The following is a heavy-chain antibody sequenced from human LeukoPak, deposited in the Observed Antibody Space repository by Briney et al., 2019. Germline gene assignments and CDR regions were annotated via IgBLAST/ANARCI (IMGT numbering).Heavy chain of an antibody. CDR3: ANDVDTARSNWFDP. CDR1: GGSISSSSYY. J-gene: IGHJ5*02. CDR2: INYSGST. V-gene: IGHV4-39*01. D-gene: IGHD5-18*01. Sequence: SETLTLTCTVSGGSISSSSYYWGWIRQPPGKGLEWIGSINYSGSTYYNPSLKSRVTISVDTSKNQFSLKLSSVTAADTAVYYCANDVDTARSNWFDPWGQGTLVTVSS.